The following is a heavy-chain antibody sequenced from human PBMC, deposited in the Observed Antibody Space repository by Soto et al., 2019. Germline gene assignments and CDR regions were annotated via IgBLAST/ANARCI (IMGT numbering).Heavy chain of an antibody. Sequence: EVQLLESVGGLAQPGGSLRLSCAASGCTFSSYAMSWFRQAPGRGLQCVSTITASGGATYYADSVQGRFTISRDNSKNTLYLQTDGLTADDTAMYYCVKDGLGGTTTFNWFDPWGQGTLVTVSS. CDR1: GCTFSSYA. D-gene: IGHD3-3*01. CDR2: ITASGGAT. V-gene: IGHV3-23*01. CDR3: VKDGLGGTTTFNWFDP. J-gene: IGHJ5*02.